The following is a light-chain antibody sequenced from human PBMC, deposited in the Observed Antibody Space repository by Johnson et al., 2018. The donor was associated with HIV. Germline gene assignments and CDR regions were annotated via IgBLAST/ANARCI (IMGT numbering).Light chain of an antibody. Sequence: QSILTQPPSVSAAPGQKVTISCSGSSSNIGNNYVSWYQQVPGTAPKLLIYDNNKRPSGIPDRFSGSKSGTSATLGITGLQTGDEADYSGGTWGSSLRTGFFGPGPKVTLL. J-gene: IGLJ1*01. CDR3: GTWGSSLRTGF. CDR2: DNN. V-gene: IGLV1-51*01. CDR1: SSNIGNNY.